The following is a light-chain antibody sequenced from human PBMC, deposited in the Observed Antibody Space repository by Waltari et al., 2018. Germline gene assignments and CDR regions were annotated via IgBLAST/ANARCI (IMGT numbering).Light chain of an antibody. J-gene: IGKJ1*01. V-gene: IGKV3-20*01. Sequence: EIVLTQSPGTLSLSPGDRATLSCRASQSVGRPLAWSQMKPCPAPRLLIDAASPRATVSPDRFSGSGSGTDFSLTISRLEPEDFAVYFCQHYVRLPATFGQGTRVEIK. CDR2: AAS. CDR1: QSVGRP. CDR3: QHYVRLPAT.